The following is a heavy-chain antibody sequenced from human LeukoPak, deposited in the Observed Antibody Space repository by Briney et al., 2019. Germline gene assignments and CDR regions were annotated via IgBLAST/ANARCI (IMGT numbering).Heavy chain of an antibody. J-gene: IGHJ3*02. CDR1: GFTFRSYT. V-gene: IGHV3-48*02. CDR2: ITSSSSTL. Sequence: GGSLRLSCAASGFTFRSYTMNWVRQAPGKGLEWISYITSSSSTLYYADSVKGRFTISRDNAKNSLYLQMNSLRDEDTAVYYCARILNSAFDIWGQGTMVTVSS. CDR3: ARILNSAFDI. D-gene: IGHD1/OR15-1a*01.